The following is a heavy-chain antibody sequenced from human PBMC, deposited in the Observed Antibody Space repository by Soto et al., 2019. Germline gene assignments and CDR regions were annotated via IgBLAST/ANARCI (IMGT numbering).Heavy chain of an antibody. V-gene: IGHV3-74*01. CDR2: IKTDGSFS. D-gene: IGHD4-17*01. CDR3: ARGYYGDPPALDY. CDR1: GFTFSSYY. J-gene: IGHJ4*02. Sequence: EVQLVESGGGLVQPGGSLRLSCAASGFTFSSYYMHWVRQAPGKGLVWISRIKTDGSFSSYADSVKGRFTISRDNAKNTLFLPMNSLRDDDTAVYYCARGYYGDPPALDYWGQGTLVSVSS.